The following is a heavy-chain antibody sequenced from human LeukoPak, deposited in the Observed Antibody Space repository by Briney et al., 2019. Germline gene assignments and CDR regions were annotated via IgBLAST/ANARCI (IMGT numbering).Heavy chain of an antibody. D-gene: IGHD3-10*01. V-gene: IGHV1-18*01. CDR2: ISAYNGNT. CDR3: AVTMVRDINWFDP. Sequence: ASVKVSCKASGYTFTSYGISWVRQAPGQGLEWMGWISAYNGNTNYAQKLQGRVTITIDTSTSTAYMELRSLRSDDTAVYYCAVTMVRDINWFDPWGQGTLVTVSS. J-gene: IGHJ5*02. CDR1: GYTFTSYG.